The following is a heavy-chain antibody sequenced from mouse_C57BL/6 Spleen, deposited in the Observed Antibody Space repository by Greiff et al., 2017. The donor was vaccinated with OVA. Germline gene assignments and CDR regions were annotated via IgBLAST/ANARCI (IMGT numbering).Heavy chain of an antibody. J-gene: IGHJ2*01. V-gene: IGHV1-82*01. Sequence: VKLMESGPELVKPGASVKISCKASGYAFSSSWMNWVKPRPGKGLEWIGRLYPGDGDTNYNGKFKGKATLTADKSSSTAYMQLSSLTSEDSAVYFCAGNDYFDYWGQGTTLTVSS. CDR3: AGNDYFDY. CDR2: LYPGDGDT. CDR1: GYAFSSSW. D-gene: IGHD2-1*01.